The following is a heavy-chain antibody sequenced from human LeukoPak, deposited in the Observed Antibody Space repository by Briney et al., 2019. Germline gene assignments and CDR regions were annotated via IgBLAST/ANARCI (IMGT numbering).Heavy chain of an antibody. J-gene: IGHJ4*02. Sequence: GGSLRLSCAASGFTFSSYWMSWVRQGPGKWLEWVANINQAGSEKHYEDSVKGRFTISRDNARNSVYLQVNSLRVEDTAVFYCARIGYSSSSFDYWGQGTLVTVSS. CDR3: ARIGYSSSSFDY. D-gene: IGHD6-6*01. CDR2: INQAGSEK. CDR1: GFTFSSYW. V-gene: IGHV3-7*01.